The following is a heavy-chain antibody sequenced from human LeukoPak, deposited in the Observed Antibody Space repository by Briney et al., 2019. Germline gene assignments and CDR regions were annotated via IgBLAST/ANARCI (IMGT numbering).Heavy chain of an antibody. CDR1: GYTLTELS. CDR3: ATDGPSVQLERNDAFDI. J-gene: IGHJ3*02. Sequence: ASVKVSCKVSGYTLTELSMHWVRRAPGKGLEWMGGFDPEDGETIYAQKFRGRVTMTEDTSTDTAYMELSSLRSEDTAVYYCATDGPSVQLERNDAFDIWGQGTTVTVSS. D-gene: IGHD1-1*01. V-gene: IGHV1-24*01. CDR2: FDPEDGET.